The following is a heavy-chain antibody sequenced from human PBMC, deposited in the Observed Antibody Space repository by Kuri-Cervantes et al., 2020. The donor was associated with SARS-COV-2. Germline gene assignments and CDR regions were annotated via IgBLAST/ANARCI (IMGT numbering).Heavy chain of an antibody. CDR2: ISGYNGST. CDR1: GYTFTSYG. J-gene: IGHJ6*02. D-gene: IGHD3-9*01. Sequence: ASVKVSCKASGYTFTSYGISWVRQAPGQGLEWMGWISGYNGSTKYAQKLQGRVTMTTDTSTSTAYMELRSLRSDDTAVYYCARETLPPLTDILTGYYYYYYGMDVWGQGTTVTVSS. CDR3: ARETLPPLTDILTGYYYYYYGMDV. V-gene: IGHV1-18*01.